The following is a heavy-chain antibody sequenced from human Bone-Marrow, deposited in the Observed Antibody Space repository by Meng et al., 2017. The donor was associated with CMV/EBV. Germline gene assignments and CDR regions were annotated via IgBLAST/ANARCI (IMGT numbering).Heavy chain of an antibody. Sequence: GGSLRLSCAASGFPFSGYWMHWVRQAPGKGLVWVSRINSDGSSTSYADSVKGRFTISRDNAKDTLYLQMNGLRAEDTAVYYCARDSPLVRGAPDYWGQGTLVTFSS. D-gene: IGHD3-10*01. V-gene: IGHV3-74*01. CDR3: ARDSPLVRGAPDY. J-gene: IGHJ4*02. CDR2: INSDGSST. CDR1: GFPFSGYW.